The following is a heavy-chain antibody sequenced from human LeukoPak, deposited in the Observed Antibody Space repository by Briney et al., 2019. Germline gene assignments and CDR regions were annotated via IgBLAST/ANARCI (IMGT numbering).Heavy chain of an antibody. V-gene: IGHV1-18*01. CDR1: GYTFTNYG. CDR3: ARMVRGVPYYYGMDV. CDR2: ISRFNGNT. D-gene: IGHD3-10*01. Sequence: GASVKVSCKASGYTFTNYGISWVRQAPGQGLEWMGWISRFNGNTNYGQKVQGRVTMTTDTSTITAYMELGSLRSDDTAVYYCARMVRGVPYYYGMDVWGQGTTVTVSS. J-gene: IGHJ6*02.